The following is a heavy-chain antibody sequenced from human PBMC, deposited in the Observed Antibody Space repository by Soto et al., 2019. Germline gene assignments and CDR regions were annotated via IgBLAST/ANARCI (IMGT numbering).Heavy chain of an antibody. D-gene: IGHD4-17*01. Sequence: SETLSLTCAVSGGSISSGGYSWSWVRQPPGKGLEWIGYIYHSGSTYYNPSLKSRVTISLDRSKKQFSLKLSSVTAAETAVYYCARGMTTVTTLDYWGQGTLVTVSS. J-gene: IGHJ4*02. CDR2: IYHSGST. CDR1: GGSISSGGYS. CDR3: ARGMTTVTTLDY. V-gene: IGHV4-30-2*01.